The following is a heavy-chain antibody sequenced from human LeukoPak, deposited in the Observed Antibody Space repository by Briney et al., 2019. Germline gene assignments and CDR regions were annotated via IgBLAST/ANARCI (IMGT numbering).Heavy chain of an antibody. D-gene: IGHD3-22*01. J-gene: IGHJ4*02. V-gene: IGHV3-30*04. CDR3: ARDPPYYYDSSGSLDY. CDR1: GFTFSSYA. Sequence: GGSLRLSCAASGFTFSSYAIHWVRQAPGKGLEWVAVISYDGSSKYYADSVKGRFTISRDNSKNTLYLQMNSLRAEDTAVYYCARDPPYYYDSSGSLDYWGQGTLVTVSS. CDR2: ISYDGSSK.